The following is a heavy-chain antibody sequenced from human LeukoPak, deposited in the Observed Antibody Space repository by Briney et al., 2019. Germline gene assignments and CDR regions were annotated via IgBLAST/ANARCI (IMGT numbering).Heavy chain of an antibody. D-gene: IGHD6-13*01. J-gene: IGHJ4*02. CDR2: IKQDGSEK. V-gene: IGHV3-7*01. CDR1: GFTFSGYW. Sequence: GGSLRLSCAASGFTFSGYWMSWVRQAPGKGLEWVANIKQDGSEKYYVDSVKGRFTISRDNAKNSLYLQMNSLRAEDTAVYYCARARYSSSWYFDYWGQGTLVTVSS. CDR3: ARARYSSSWYFDY.